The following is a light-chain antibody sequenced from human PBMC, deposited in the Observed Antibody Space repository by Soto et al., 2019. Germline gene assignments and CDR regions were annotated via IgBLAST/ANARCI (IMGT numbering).Light chain of an antibody. CDR3: QQYLKSPLT. Sequence: EFVLTQSPGTLSLSPGERASLSCRASQSVSSSYLAWYQQKPGQAPRLLIYGASSRATGIPDRFSGSGSGTDFTLTISRLEPEDFAVYYCQQYLKSPLTFGGGTKVDIK. V-gene: IGKV3-20*01. J-gene: IGKJ4*01. CDR2: GAS. CDR1: QSVSSSY.